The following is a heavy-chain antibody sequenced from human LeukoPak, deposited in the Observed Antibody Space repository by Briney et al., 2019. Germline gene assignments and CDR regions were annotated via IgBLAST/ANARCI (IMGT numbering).Heavy chain of an antibody. J-gene: IGHJ4*02. D-gene: IGHD1-26*01. CDR1: GGSFSGYF. CDR2: IHHSGRT. V-gene: IGHV4-34*01. CDR3: ASPNSLIVGATPVWDY. Sequence: SETLSLTCVVYGGSFSGYFWNWIRQPPGKGLEWIGEIHHSGRTNYNPSLKSRVTISVDTSKNQCSLKLSSVTAADTAVYYCASPNSLIVGATPVWDYWGQGTLVTVSS.